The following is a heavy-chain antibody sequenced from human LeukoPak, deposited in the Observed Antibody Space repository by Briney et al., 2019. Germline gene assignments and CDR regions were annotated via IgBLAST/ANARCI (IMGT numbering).Heavy chain of an antibody. Sequence: ASVKVSCKASGYTFTSYGISWVRQAPGQGLEWMGWISAYNGNTNYAQKLQGRVTMTRDMSTSTVYMELSSLRSEDTAVYYCARADYGDYVWRYYFDYWGQGTLVTVSS. CDR2: ISAYNGNT. CDR1: GYTFTSYG. CDR3: ARADYGDYVWRYYFDY. D-gene: IGHD4-17*01. J-gene: IGHJ4*02. V-gene: IGHV1-18*01.